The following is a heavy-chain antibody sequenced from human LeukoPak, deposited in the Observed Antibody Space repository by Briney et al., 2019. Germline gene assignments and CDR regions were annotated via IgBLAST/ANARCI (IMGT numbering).Heavy chain of an antibody. CDR3: ARVATMVTPFDDYYYYYMDV. J-gene: IGHJ6*03. CDR1: GYTFTSYG. Sequence: VASVKVSCKASGYTFTSYGISWVRQAPGQGLEWMGWISAYNGNTNYAQKLQGRVTMTTDTSTSTAYMELRSLRSDDTAVYYCARVATMVTPFDDYYYYYMDVWGKGTTVTVSS. D-gene: IGHD3-10*01. V-gene: IGHV1-18*01. CDR2: ISAYNGNT.